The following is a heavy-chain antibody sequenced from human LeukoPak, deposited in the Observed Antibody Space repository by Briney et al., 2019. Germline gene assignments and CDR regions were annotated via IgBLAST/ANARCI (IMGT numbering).Heavy chain of an antibody. CDR2: ISAYNGNT. Sequence: ASVKVSCKASGYTFTSYGISWVRQAPGQGLEWMGWISAYNGNTNYAQKLQGRVTMTTDTSTSTAYMELRSLRSDDTAVYYCARDKPSYDFWSGYYPGNHYYYGMDVWGQGTTVTVSS. V-gene: IGHV1-18*01. CDR1: GYTFTSYG. D-gene: IGHD3-3*01. CDR3: ARDKPSYDFWSGYYPGNHYYYGMDV. J-gene: IGHJ6*02.